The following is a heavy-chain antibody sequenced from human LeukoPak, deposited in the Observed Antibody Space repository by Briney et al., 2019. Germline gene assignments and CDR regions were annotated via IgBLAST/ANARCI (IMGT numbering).Heavy chain of an antibody. Sequence: GASVKVSCKASGGTFSSYAISWVRQAPGQGLEWMGGIIPIFGTANYAQKFQGRVTITADESTSTAYMELSSLRSEDTAVYYCARAVGYCSSTSCYTALLDYYYYMDVWGKGTTVTVSS. J-gene: IGHJ6*03. CDR2: IIPIFGTA. V-gene: IGHV1-69*13. CDR3: ARAVGYCSSTSCYTALLDYYYYMDV. CDR1: GGTFSSYA. D-gene: IGHD2-2*02.